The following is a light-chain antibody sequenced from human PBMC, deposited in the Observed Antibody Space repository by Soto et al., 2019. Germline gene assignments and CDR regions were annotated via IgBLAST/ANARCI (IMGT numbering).Light chain of an antibody. Sequence: IVLTQSPATLSLSPGERATLSCRARPTVSTYLSWYQHKPGQAPRLLIYGASNRATGIPARFSGSGSGTDFTLTISSLEPEDSAVYYCQQRYNWLTFGGGTKVEIK. CDR1: PTVSTY. V-gene: IGKV3-11*01. CDR3: QQRYNWLT. J-gene: IGKJ4*01. CDR2: GAS.